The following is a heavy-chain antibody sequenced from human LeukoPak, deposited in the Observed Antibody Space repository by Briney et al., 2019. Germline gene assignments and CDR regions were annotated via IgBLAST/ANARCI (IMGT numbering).Heavy chain of an antibody. D-gene: IGHD2-21*01. V-gene: IGHV1-46*01. CDR2: INPGDGST. J-gene: IGHJ4*02. CDR3: FVISLGY. Sequence: GASVKVSCKASGYTLTSYYMNWVRQAPGQGLEWMGLINPGDGSTTYAQKFQGRVTMTRDTSTSTVYMELSSLRSEDTAVYYCFVISLGYWGPGTLVTVSS. CDR1: GYTLTSYY.